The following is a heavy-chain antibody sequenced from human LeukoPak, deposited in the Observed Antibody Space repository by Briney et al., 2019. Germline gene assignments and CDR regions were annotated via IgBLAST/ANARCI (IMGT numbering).Heavy chain of an antibody. J-gene: IGHJ4*02. CDR3: ARDAAHDYGDYGRMYYFDY. V-gene: IGHV3-21*01. Sequence: GGSLRLPCAASGFTFSSYSMNWVRQAPGKGLEWVSSISSSSSYIYYADSVKGRFTISRDNAKNSLYLQMNSLRAEDTAVYYCARDAAHDYGDYGRMYYFDYWGQGTLVTVSS. CDR1: GFTFSSYS. CDR2: ISSSSSYI. D-gene: IGHD4-17*01.